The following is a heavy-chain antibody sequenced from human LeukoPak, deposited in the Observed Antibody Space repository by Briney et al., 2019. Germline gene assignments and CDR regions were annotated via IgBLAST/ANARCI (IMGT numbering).Heavy chain of an antibody. CDR3: ATISAQTFDI. CDR1: GFSFRSHW. V-gene: IGHV3-7*01. J-gene: IGHJ3*02. D-gene: IGHD5-24*01. CDR2: IKPDGSDK. Sequence: GGSLRLSCVGSGFSFRSHWVSWVRQSPGKGLEWVANIKPDGSDKYYVDSARGRFTVSRDNAKNSAFLQMNSLRAEDTAIYYCATISAQTFDIWGQGTLVSVSS.